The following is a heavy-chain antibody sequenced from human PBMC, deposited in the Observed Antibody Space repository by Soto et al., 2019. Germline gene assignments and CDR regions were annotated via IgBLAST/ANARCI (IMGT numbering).Heavy chain of an antibody. J-gene: IGHJ4*02. Sequence: KPSETLSLTCTVSGGSISSSSYYWGWIRQPPGKGLEWIGSIYYSGSTYYNPSLKSRVTISVDTSKNQFSLKLSSVTAADTAVYYCARQLAVVAATPRQLYYFDYWGQGTLVTVSS. CDR3: ARQLAVVAATPRQLYYFDY. D-gene: IGHD2-15*01. CDR2: IYYSGST. CDR1: GGSISSSSYY. V-gene: IGHV4-39*01.